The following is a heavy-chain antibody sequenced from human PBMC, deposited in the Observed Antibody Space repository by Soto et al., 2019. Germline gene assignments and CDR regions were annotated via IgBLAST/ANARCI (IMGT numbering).Heavy chain of an antibody. J-gene: IGHJ4*02. CDR1: GFNFGSYA. Sequence: LRLSCAATGFNFGSYAICWVRQSPGKGLEWVSGVSGSGSSPYYADSVKGRLTISKDKSKNTLYLDLNNLRSEDTAVYFCVKGKESGYRGAFDSWGQGTMVTVSS. D-gene: IGHD5-18*01. CDR3: VKGKESGYRGAFDS. V-gene: IGHV3-23*01. CDR2: VSGSGSSP.